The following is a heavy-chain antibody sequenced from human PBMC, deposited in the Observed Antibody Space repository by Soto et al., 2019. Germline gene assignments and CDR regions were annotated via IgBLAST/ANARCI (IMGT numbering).Heavy chain of an antibody. CDR2: ISWDGGST. CDR1: GFTFDDYT. J-gene: IGHJ4*02. CDR3: AKDKVGYSSGWYRFFYFDY. V-gene: IGHV3-43*01. D-gene: IGHD6-19*01. Sequence: EVQLVESGGVVVQPGGSLRLSCAASGFTFDDYTMHWVRQAPGKGLEWVSLISWDGGSTYYADSVKGRFTISRDNSKNSLYLQMNSLRTEDTALYYCAKDKVGYSSGWYRFFYFDYWGQGTLVTVSS.